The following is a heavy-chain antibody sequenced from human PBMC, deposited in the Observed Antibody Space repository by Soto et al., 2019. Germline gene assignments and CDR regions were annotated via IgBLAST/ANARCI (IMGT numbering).Heavy chain of an antibody. CDR2: INPNSGGT. V-gene: IGHV1-2*02. J-gene: IGHJ4*02. Sequence: QVQLVQSGAEVKKPGASVKVSCKASGYTFTGYDMHWVRQAPGQGLEWMGWINPNSGGTNYAQKLQGRVTMTRDTSSSTAYMELSRLRSDDTAVYYCARGTTVTYFDYWGQGTLVTVSS. CDR3: ARGTTVTYFDY. CDR1: GYTFTGYD. D-gene: IGHD4-17*01.